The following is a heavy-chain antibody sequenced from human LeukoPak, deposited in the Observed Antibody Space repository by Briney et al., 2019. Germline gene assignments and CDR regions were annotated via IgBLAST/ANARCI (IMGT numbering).Heavy chain of an antibody. CDR3: AKDLDGGYYGIFDY. D-gene: IGHD3-9*01. V-gene: IGHV3-23*01. CDR2: ISGSGGST. Sequence: GGSLRLSCAASGFTFSSYGMSWVRKAPGKGLEWVSAISGSGGSTYYADSMKGRFTISRDNSKNTLYLQMNSLRAEDTAVYYCAKDLDGGYYGIFDYWGQGTLVTVSS. J-gene: IGHJ4*02. CDR1: GFTFSSYG.